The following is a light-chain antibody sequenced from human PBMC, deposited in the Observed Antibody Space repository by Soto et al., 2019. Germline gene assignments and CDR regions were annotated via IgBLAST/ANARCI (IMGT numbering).Light chain of an antibody. CDR1: SSDVGGYNY. V-gene: IGLV2-14*01. CDR3: SSYTSSSTYV. Sequence: QSVLTQPASVSGSPGQSITISCTGTSSDVGGYNYVSWYQQHPSKAPKLIIYYVSNRPSGFSIRFSGSKSGNTASLTISGLQAEDEADYYCSSYTSSSTYVFGTGTKVTVL. CDR2: YVS. J-gene: IGLJ1*01.